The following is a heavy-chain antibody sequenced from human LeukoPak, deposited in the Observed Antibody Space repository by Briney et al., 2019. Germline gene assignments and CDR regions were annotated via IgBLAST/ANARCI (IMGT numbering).Heavy chain of an antibody. Sequence: GGSLRLSCAASGFTVSSNYMSWVRQAPGKGLEWVSVIYSGGSTYYADSVKGRFTISRHNSKNTLYLQMNSLRAEDTAVYYCARELKYRACTYFDYWGQGTLVTVSS. CDR3: ARELKYRACTYFDY. CDR2: IYSGGST. J-gene: IGHJ4*02. D-gene: IGHD6-6*01. V-gene: IGHV3-53*04. CDR1: GFTVSSNY.